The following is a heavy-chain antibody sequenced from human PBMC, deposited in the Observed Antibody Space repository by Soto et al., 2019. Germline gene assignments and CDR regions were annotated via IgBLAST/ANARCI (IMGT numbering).Heavy chain of an antibody. CDR3: ATVRWELHDAFDI. CDR2: IYHSGMT. CDR1: GGSISTGSYY. V-gene: IGHV4-31*03. J-gene: IGHJ3*02. Sequence: QVQLQESGPGLVKPSQTLSLTCTVSGGSISTGSYYWSWIRQHPGRGLEWIGYIYHSGMTFSNPSLQTRVAISIDTSKNKFSLKLSSVTAAHTAVYYCATVRWELHDAFDIWGQGTMVSVSS. D-gene: IGHD1-26*01.